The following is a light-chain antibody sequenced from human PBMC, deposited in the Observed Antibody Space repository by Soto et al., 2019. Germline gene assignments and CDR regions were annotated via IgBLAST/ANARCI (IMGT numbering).Light chain of an antibody. V-gene: IGLV2-23*02. CDR1: SSYVGSYNL. Sequence: QSVLTQAASVSGSPGQSITISCTGTSSYVGSYNLVSWYQQHPGKAPKLMIYEVSKRPSGVSNRFSGSKSGNTASLTISGLQAEDEADYYCCSYAGSSPYVFGTGTKVTVL. CDR3: CSYAGSSPYV. CDR2: EVS. J-gene: IGLJ1*01.